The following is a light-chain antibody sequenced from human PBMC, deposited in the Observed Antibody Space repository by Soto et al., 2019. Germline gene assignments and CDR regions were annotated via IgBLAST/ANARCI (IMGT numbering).Light chain of an antibody. V-gene: IGKV3-20*01. CDR1: QSVSRY. CDR2: AAS. CDR3: QQYGSSALT. Sequence: EIVLTQSPATLSLSPGERATLSCRASQSVSRYLAWYQQKPGQAPRLLIYAASTRATGIPDRFSGSGSGTDFTLTISRLEPEDFAVYYCQQYGSSALTFGGGTKVDIK. J-gene: IGKJ4*01.